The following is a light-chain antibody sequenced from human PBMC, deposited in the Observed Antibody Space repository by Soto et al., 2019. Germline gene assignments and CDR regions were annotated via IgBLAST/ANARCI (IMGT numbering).Light chain of an antibody. CDR3: QQYYSYPWT. CDR1: QGISSY. J-gene: IGKJ1*01. CDR2: AAS. V-gene: IGKV1-8*01. Sequence: IGMPQSKYSFSASTGDRFTITCRASQGISSYLAWYQQKPGKAPKLLIYAASTLQSGVPSRFSGSGSGTDFTLTICCLQSEDFATYYCQQYYSYPWTFGQGAKVDNK.